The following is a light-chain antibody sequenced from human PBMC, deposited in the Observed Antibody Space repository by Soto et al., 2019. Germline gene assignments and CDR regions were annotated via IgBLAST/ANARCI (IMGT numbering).Light chain of an antibody. CDR2: EVN. CDR1: SSDVGGYNY. Sequence: QSVLTQPPSASGSPGQSVAISCTGTSSDVGGYNYVSWYQQHPGKAPKLMIYEVNKRPSGVPDRFSGSKSGNTASLTVSGLQAEDEADYYCSSYAGSNNDYVFGTGTKLTVL. J-gene: IGLJ1*01. CDR3: SSYAGSNNDYV. V-gene: IGLV2-8*01.